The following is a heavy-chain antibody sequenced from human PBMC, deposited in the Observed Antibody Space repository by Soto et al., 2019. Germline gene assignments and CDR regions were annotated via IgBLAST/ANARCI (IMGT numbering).Heavy chain of an antibody. V-gene: IGHV4-34*01. CDR3: ARALFGSSGWYNYYYYYGMDV. CDR1: GGSFSGYY. J-gene: IGHJ6*02. CDR2: INHSGST. D-gene: IGHD6-19*01. Sequence: SETLSLTCAVYGGSFSGYYWSWIRQPPGKGLEWIGEINHSGSTNYNPSLKSRVTISVDTSKNQFSLKLSSVTAADTAVYYCARALFGSSGWYNYYYYYGMDVWGQGTTVTVSS.